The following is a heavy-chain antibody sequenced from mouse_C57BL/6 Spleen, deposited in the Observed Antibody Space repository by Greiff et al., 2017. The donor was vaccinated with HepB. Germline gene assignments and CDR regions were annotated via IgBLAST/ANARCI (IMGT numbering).Heavy chain of an antibody. Sequence: EVKLVESGGDLVKPGGSLKLSCAASGFTFSSYGMSWVRQTPDKRLEWVATISSGGSYTYYPDSVKGRFTISRDNAKNTRYLQMSSLKSEDTAMYYCARHRGNYAMDYWGQGTSVTVSS. CDR3: ARHRGNYAMDY. CDR1: GFTFSSYG. J-gene: IGHJ4*01. CDR2: ISSGGSYT. V-gene: IGHV5-6*01.